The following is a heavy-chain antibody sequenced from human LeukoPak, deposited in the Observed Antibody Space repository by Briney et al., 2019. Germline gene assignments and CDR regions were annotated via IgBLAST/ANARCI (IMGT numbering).Heavy chain of an antibody. CDR2: IKQDGSEN. V-gene: IGHV3-7*01. Sequence: GEALRLSCAASGFTFSSYWMSWVRQAPGRGREWVANIKQDGSENYYVDSVKGRFTIYRHNAKNSLYLQMNSLRAEDTAVYYCARVRPMVLGPRSYLDYWGQGTPVTGSS. CDR1: GFTFSSYW. J-gene: IGHJ4*02. D-gene: IGHD3-10*01. CDR3: ARVRPMVLGPRSYLDY.